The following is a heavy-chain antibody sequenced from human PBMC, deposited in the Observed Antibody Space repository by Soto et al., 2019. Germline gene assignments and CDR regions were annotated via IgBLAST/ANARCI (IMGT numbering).Heavy chain of an antibody. D-gene: IGHD1-26*01. V-gene: IGHV2-5*02. CDR2: IYWDDTK. CDR3: AHAYGGRSLY. CDR1: GFSLTTDRVG. Sequence: QITLKESGPTLVKPTQPLTLTCTFSGFSLTTDRVGVGWIRQPPGEALEWLAVIYWDDTKTYRPSLESRLTITKDTSKNQVALTRTNMDSVDTATYYCAHAYGGRSLYWGQGTLVTVSS. J-gene: IGHJ4*02.